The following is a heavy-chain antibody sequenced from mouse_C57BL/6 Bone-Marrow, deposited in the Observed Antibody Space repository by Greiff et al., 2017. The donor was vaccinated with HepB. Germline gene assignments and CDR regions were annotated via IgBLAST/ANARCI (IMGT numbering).Heavy chain of an antibody. D-gene: IGHD1-1*01. CDR2: IRLKSDNYAT. CDR1: GFTFSNYW. CDR3: TVHYGSSWKWYFDV. V-gene: IGHV6-3*01. J-gene: IGHJ1*03. Sequence: EVQVVESGGGLVQPGGSMKLSCVASGFTFSNYWMNWVRQSPEKGLEWVAQIRLKSDNYATHYAESVKGRFTISRDDSKSSVYLQMNNLRAEDTGIYYCTVHYGSSWKWYFDVWGTGTTVTVSS.